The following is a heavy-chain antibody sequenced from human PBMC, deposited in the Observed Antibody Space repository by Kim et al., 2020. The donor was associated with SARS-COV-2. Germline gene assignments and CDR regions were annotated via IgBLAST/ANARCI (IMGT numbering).Heavy chain of an antibody. V-gene: IGHV1-2*02. CDR3: ARFEDEKVC. D-gene: IGHD3-9*01. J-gene: IGHJ1*01. CDR2: GGT. Sequence: GGTNYAQKLQGRVTMTRDTSISTAYMELSRLRSDDTAVYYCARFEDEKVCWGQGTLVTVSS.